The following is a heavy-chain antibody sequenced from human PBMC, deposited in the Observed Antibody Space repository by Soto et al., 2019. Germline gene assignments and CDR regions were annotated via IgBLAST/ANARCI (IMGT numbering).Heavy chain of an antibody. CDR3: AREGRGSFDL. J-gene: IGHJ3*01. CDR1: RFIFNNYA. Sequence: QTXVSLSLVFGASRFIFNNYAMTGVRQAPGKGLEWVSVIGGRGNSAYYADSVQGRFTISRDNSKNTLSLQMSSLTADDTAIYYCAREGRGSFDLWGGATMVTVSS. CDR2: IGGRGNSA. D-gene: IGHD5-12*01. V-gene: IGHV3-23*01.